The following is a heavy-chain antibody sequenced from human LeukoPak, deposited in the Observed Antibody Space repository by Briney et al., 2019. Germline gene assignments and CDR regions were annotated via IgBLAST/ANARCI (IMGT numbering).Heavy chain of an antibody. CDR1: GDSVSSNSAA. CDR2: TYYRSKWYN. J-gene: IGHJ3*02. D-gene: IGHD3-22*01. CDR3: ARFAGGYLDAFDM. Sequence: SQTLSLTCAVSGDSVSSNSAAWNWIRQSPSRGLEWLGRTYYRSKWYNDYTGSVKSRIAINPDASKNQFSLHLNSVTPEDTAVYYCARFAGGYLDAFDMWGQGTMVTVSS. V-gene: IGHV6-1*01.